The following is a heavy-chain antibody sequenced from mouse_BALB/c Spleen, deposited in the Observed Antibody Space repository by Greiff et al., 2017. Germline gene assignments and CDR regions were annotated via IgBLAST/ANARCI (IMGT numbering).Heavy chain of an antibody. V-gene: IGHV1S127*01. CDR2: IDPSNSET. CDR3: ARPPNYDGGAWFAY. CDR1: GYTFTSYW. D-gene: IGHD2-4*01. Sequence: VKLQESGPELVRPGASVKMSCKASGYTFTSYWMHWVKQRPGQGLEWIGMIDPSNSETRLNQKFKDKATLNVDKSSNTAYMQLSSLTSEDSAVYYCARPPNYDGGAWFAYWGQGTLVTVSA. J-gene: IGHJ3*01.